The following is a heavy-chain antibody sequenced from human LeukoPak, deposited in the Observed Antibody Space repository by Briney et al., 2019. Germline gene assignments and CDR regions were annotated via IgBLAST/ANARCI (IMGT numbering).Heavy chain of an antibody. J-gene: IGHJ3*02. D-gene: IGHD3-10*01. CDR3: ATPPLGITTRDAFDI. CDR2: FDPEDGET. V-gene: IGHV1-24*01. Sequence: ASVKVSCKVSGYTLTELSMHWVRQAPGKGLEWMGGFDPEDGETIYAQKFQGRVTMTEDTSTDTAYMELSSLRSGDTAVYYCATPPLGITTRDAFDIWGQGTMVTVSS. CDR1: GYTLTELS.